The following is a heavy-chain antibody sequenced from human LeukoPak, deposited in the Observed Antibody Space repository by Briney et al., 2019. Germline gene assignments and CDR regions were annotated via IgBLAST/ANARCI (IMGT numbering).Heavy chain of an antibody. D-gene: IGHD4-23*01. V-gene: IGHV1-8*02. CDR3: ATELRWKDH. CDR1: GGTFSSYA. Sequence: ASVKVSCKASGGTFSSYAISWVRQASGQGLEWMGYMKPNSGNTGYAQKFQGRVTMTRGTSISTAYMELSSLTSEDTAVYYCATELRWKDHWGQGTLVTVSS. CDR2: MKPNSGNT. J-gene: IGHJ4*02.